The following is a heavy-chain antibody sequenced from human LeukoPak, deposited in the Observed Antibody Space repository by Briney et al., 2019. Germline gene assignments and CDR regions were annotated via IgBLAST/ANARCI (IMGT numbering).Heavy chain of an antibody. Sequence: PSETLSLTCVVYGGSFSGYYWSWIRQPPGKGLEWIGEINHSGSTNYNPSLKSRVTISVDTSKNQFSLKLSSVTAADTAVYYCARLGSSDPDAFDIWGQGTMVTVSS. D-gene: IGHD1-26*01. CDR1: GGSFSGYY. J-gene: IGHJ3*02. V-gene: IGHV4-34*01. CDR2: INHSGST. CDR3: ARLGSSDPDAFDI.